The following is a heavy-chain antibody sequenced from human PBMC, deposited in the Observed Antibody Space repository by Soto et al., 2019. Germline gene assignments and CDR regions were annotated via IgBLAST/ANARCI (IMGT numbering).Heavy chain of an antibody. Sequence: RGGALSVSCAASGVTLSSYAMSWVRQAAGKGLEGGSAISGRGGSTYYADSEKGRFTISRDNSTNPLYLQMNRLSAEDTPVYYCANLDSSSTSCYTHYYYYGMDVWGQGTTVTVSS. CDR1: GVTLSSYA. CDR3: ANLDSSSTSCYTHYYYYGMDV. D-gene: IGHD2-2*02. CDR2: ISGRGGST. J-gene: IGHJ6*02. V-gene: IGHV3-23*01.